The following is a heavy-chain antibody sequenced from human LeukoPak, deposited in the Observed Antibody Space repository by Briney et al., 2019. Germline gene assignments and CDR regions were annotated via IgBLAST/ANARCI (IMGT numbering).Heavy chain of an antibody. J-gene: IGHJ4*02. CDR3: AREGGLYYYDSSGYSTHYFDY. D-gene: IGHD3-22*01. CDR1: GGTFSSYA. V-gene: IGHV1-69*04. CDR2: IIPILGIA. Sequence: GASVKVSCKASGGTFSSYAISWVRQAPGQGLEWMGRIIPILGIANYAQRFQGRVTITADKSTSTAYMELSSLRSEDTAVYYCAREGGLYYYDSSGYSTHYFDYWGQGTLVTVSS.